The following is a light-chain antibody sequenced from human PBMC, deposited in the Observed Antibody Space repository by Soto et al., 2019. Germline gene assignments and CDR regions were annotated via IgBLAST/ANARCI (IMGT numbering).Light chain of an antibody. V-gene: IGKV3-20*01. Sequence: EIVMTQSPATLSVSPGERATLSCRASQSVSSNLAWYQQKPGQAPRLLIYGASSRATGIPDRFSGGGSGTDFTLTISRLEPEDFAVYYCLQFSSYPLTFGGGTKVDIK. CDR2: GAS. CDR1: QSVSSN. CDR3: LQFSSYPLT. J-gene: IGKJ4*01.